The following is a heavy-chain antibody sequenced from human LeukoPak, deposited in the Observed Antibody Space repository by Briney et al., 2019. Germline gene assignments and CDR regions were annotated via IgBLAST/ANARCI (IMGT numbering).Heavy chain of an antibody. CDR3: ARVERSSRVHYFDY. CDR1: GFTFSNYA. J-gene: IGHJ4*02. V-gene: IGHV3-23*01. D-gene: IGHD3-10*01. Sequence: GGSLRLSCAASGFTFSNYAMTWVRQAPGKGLEWVSDISDSGDSTYYVDSGKGRFTISRDNSKNTLYLQMNSLRAEGTAVYYCARVERSSRVHYFDYWGQGTLVTVSS. CDR2: ISDSGDST.